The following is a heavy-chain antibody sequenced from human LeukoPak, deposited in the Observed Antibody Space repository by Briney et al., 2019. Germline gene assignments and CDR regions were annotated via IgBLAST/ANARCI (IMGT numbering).Heavy chain of an antibody. V-gene: IGHV3-9*01. CDR2: ISWDSSSI. J-gene: IGHJ4*02. CDR3: ARAPYGSGAAIDY. D-gene: IGHD3-10*01. CDR1: GFAFHDYS. Sequence: QPGGSLRLSCTASGFAFHDYSTHWVRQAPGKGLEWVSDISWDSSSIDYADSVKGRFTISRDNAKKSLYLQVNSLRTDDTALYYCARAPYGSGAAIDYWGQGTLVTVSS.